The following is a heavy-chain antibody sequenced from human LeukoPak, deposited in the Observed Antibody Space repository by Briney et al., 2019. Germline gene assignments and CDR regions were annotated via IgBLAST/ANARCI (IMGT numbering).Heavy chain of an antibody. CDR3: ARALNCSSTSCYGGWFDP. J-gene: IGHJ5*02. Sequence: GGSLRLSCAASGFTFSSYWMHWVRQAPGKGLVWVSRINTDGSSTSYADSVKGRFTISRDNAKNTLYLQMNSLRAEDTAVYYCARALNCSSTSCYGGWFDPWGQGTLVTVSS. CDR1: GFTFSSYW. V-gene: IGHV3-74*01. D-gene: IGHD2-2*01. CDR2: INTDGSST.